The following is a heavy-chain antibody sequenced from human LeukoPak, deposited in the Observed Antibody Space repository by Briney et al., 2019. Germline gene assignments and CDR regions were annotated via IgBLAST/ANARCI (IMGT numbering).Heavy chain of an antibody. V-gene: IGHV3-48*03. CDR2: ISSSGSNI. J-gene: IGHJ4*02. CDR3: APGIVGAGGY. CDR1: GFTFSSYE. D-gene: IGHD1-26*01. Sequence: PGGPLRLSCAASGFTFSSYEMNWVRQAPGKGLEWVSYISSSGSNIYYADSVKGRFTISRDNAKNSLYLQMNSLRAEDTAVYYSAPGIVGAGGYWGQGTLVTVSS.